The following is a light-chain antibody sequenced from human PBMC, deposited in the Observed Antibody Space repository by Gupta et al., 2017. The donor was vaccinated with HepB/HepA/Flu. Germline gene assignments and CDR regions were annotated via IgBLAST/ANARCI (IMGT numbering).Light chain of an antibody. J-gene: IGKJ2*04. CDR2: AAS. CDR3: QHYAITPCS. Sequence: EIVLTQSPGTLSLSPGEGATLSCRASQSVTNNYLAWYQQKPGQAPRLLIYAASSRATGIPDRFSGSGSGTDFSLTISRLEPEDFAVYYCQHYAITPCSFGQGTKLEIK. CDR1: QSVTNNY. V-gene: IGKV3-20*01.